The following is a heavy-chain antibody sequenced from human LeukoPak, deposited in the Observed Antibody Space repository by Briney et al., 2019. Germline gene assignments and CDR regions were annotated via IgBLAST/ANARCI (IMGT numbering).Heavy chain of an antibody. CDR2: ISGSGGST. J-gene: IGHJ4*02. CDR1: GFTFSSYG. V-gene: IGHV3-23*01. Sequence: QSGGSLRLSCAASGFTFSSYGMSWVRQAPGKGLEWVSAISGSGGSTYYADSVKGRFTISRNNSKNTLYLQMNSLRAEDTAVYYCAKFPYYYDSSVGEFDYWGQGTLVTVSS. D-gene: IGHD3-22*01. CDR3: AKFPYYYDSSVGEFDY.